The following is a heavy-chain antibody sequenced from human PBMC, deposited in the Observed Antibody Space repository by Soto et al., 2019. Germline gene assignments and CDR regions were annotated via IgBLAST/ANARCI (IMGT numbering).Heavy chain of an antibody. CDR1: GFTFSSYA. D-gene: IGHD6-19*01. Sequence: VQLLESGGGLVQPGGSLRLSCAASGFTFSSYAMSWVRQAPGKGLEWVSAISGSGGSTYYADSVKGRFTISRDNSKNTLYLQMNSLRGEDTAVYYCAKGGSGGSGWYVDYWGQGTLVTVSS. CDR2: ISGSGGST. V-gene: IGHV3-23*01. J-gene: IGHJ4*02. CDR3: AKGGSGGSGWYVDY.